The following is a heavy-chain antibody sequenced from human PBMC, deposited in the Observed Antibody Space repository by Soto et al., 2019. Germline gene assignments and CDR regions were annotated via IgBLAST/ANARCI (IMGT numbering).Heavy chain of an antibody. J-gene: IGHJ4*02. CDR3: ARQIYDSDTGPNFQYYFDS. Sequence: PGESLKISCKASGYNFTAFWIHWVRQMPGKGLEWLGKIDPSGSQAYYSPSFRGHVTISVTKSITTVFLQWSSLRASDTAMYYCARQIYDSDTGPNFQYYFDSWGQGTPVTVSS. V-gene: IGHV5-10-1*01. D-gene: IGHD3-22*01. CDR1: GYNFTAFW. CDR2: IDPSGSQA.